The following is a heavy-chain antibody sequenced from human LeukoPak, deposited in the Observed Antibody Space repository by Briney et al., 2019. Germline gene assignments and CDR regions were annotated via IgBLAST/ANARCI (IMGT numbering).Heavy chain of an antibody. CDR1: GFTVGSNY. CDR3: ARVPYSSGWYFDY. Sequence: PGGSLILSCAASGFTVGSNYMSWVRQVPGKGLEWVSVIYSGGSTYYADSVKGRFTISRDNSKNTLYLQMNRLRGEDTAVYYCARVPYSSGWYFDYWGQGTLVTVSS. V-gene: IGHV3-53*01. J-gene: IGHJ4*02. D-gene: IGHD6-19*01. CDR2: IYSGGST.